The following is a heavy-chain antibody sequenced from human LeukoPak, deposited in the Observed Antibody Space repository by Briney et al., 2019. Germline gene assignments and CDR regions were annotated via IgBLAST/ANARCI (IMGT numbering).Heavy chain of an antibody. J-gene: IGHJ3*02. CDR3: ARQLGYCSSTSCLTAFDI. CDR2: INHSGST. CDR1: GGSFSGYY. D-gene: IGHD2-2*01. V-gene: IGHV4-34*01. Sequence: PSETLSLTCAVYGGSFSGYYWSWIRQPPGKGLEWIGEINHSGSTNYNPSLKSRVTISVDTSKNQFSLKLSSVTAADTAVYYCARQLGYCSSTSCLTAFDIWGQGTMVTVSS.